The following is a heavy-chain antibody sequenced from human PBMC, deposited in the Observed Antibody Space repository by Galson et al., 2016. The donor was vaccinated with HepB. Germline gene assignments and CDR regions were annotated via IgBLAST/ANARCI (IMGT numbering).Heavy chain of an antibody. CDR2: IYPGDSDT. CDR3: ATVTKAGANAFDI. CDR1: GSSFTNYW. D-gene: IGHD4-17*01. Sequence: QSGAEVKKPGESLRISCKGSGSSFTNYWIGWVRQMPGKGLEWMGVIYPGDSDTRYSPSFQGQVTISADRSITTAYLQWSSLKASDTAMYYCATVTKAGANAFDIWGKGTIVTVSS. V-gene: IGHV5-51*01. J-gene: IGHJ3*02.